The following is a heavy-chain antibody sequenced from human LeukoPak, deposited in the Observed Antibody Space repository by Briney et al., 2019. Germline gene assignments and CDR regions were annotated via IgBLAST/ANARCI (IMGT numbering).Heavy chain of an antibody. CDR3: ARDVGGRAAAGEEVWDDY. D-gene: IGHD6-13*01. Sequence: SVKVSCKASGGTFSSYAISWVRQAPGQGLEWMGRIIPILGIANYAQKFQGRVTITADKSTSTAYMELSSLRSEDTAVYYCARDVGGRAAAGEEVWDDYWGQGTLVTVSS. CDR1: GGTFSSYA. V-gene: IGHV1-69*04. J-gene: IGHJ4*02. CDR2: IIPILGIA.